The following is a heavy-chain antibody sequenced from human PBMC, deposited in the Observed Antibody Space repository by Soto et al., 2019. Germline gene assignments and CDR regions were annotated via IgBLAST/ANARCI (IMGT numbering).Heavy chain of an antibody. D-gene: IGHD2-15*01. V-gene: IGHV1-8*01. CDR3: ARGYSNPLYYYYYGMDV. CDR2: MNPNSGNT. J-gene: IGHJ6*02. CDR1: GYTFTSYD. Sequence: ASVKVSCKASGYTFTSYDINWVRQATGQGLEWMGWMNPNSGNTGYAQKFQGRVTMTRNTSISTAYMELSSLRSEDTAVYYCARGYSNPLYYYYYGMDVWGQGTTVTVSS.